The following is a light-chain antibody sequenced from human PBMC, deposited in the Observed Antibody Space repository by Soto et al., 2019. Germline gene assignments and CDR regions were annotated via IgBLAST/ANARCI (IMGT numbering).Light chain of an antibody. J-gene: IGLJ1*01. CDR2: SNN. CDR3: AAWDDRLNGYV. Sequence: QSVLTQPPSATGTPGQRVTISCSGTISNIGSNSVNWYQQLPGTAPSLLIYSNNQRASGVSGRFPGSKSGTSASLAISGLRSEDESDYYCAAWDDRLNGYVFGTGTKVTVL. V-gene: IGLV1-44*01. CDR1: ISNIGSNS.